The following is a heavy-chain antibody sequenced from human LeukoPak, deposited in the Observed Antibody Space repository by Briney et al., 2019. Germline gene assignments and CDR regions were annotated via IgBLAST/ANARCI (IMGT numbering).Heavy chain of an antibody. CDR2: IYYSGST. J-gene: IGHJ6*03. D-gene: IGHD2-2*01. CDR3: ARGGNGVVPAAAVYYYYYYMDV. V-gene: IGHV4-59*01. Sequence: TSETLSLTCTVSGGSINSYYWSWIRQPPGKGLEWIGYIYYSGSTNYNPSLKSRVTISVDTSKNQFSLRLSSVTAADTAVYYCARGGNGVVPAAAVYYYYYYMDVWGKGTTVTVSS. CDR1: GGSINSYY.